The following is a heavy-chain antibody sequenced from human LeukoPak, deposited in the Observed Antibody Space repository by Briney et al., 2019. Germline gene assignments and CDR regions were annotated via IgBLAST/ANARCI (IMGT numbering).Heavy chain of an antibody. Sequence: GESLKMSCKGSGYSFTSYWISWVRQMPGKGLEWTGRIDPSDSYTNYSPSFQGHVTISADKSISTAYLQWSSLKASDTAMYYCAHSGATAPHWFDPWGQGTLVTVSS. CDR3: AHSGATAPHWFDP. V-gene: IGHV5-10-1*01. CDR1: GYSFTSYW. CDR2: IDPSDSYT. J-gene: IGHJ5*02. D-gene: IGHD5-24*01.